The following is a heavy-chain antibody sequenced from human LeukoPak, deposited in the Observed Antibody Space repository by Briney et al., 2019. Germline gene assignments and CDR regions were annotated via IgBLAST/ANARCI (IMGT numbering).Heavy chain of an antibody. Sequence: SETLSLTCAVYGGSFSGYYWSWIRQPPGKGLEWIGSIYYSGSTYYNPSLKSRVTISVDTSKNQFSLKLSSVTAADAAVYYCARERTTMVRGVIKGAWFDPWGQGTLVTVSS. CDR1: GGSFSGYY. CDR3: ARERTTMVRGVIKGAWFDP. CDR2: IYYSGST. V-gene: IGHV4-34*01. D-gene: IGHD3-10*01. J-gene: IGHJ5*02.